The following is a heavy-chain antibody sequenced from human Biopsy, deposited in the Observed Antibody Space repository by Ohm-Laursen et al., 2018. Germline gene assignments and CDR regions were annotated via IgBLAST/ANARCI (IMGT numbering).Heavy chain of an antibody. CDR1: GATFSNYA. CDR2: INPMFVTA. CDR3: ARSFGVVINFEHNWFDP. Sequence: EASVKVSCKASGATFSNYAINWLRQAPGQGLEWMGGINPMFVTAKYAQRFQGRVTITADKSTSTADMELSSLRSDDTAVYYCARSFGVVINFEHNWFDPWGQGTLVTVSS. D-gene: IGHD3-3*01. V-gene: IGHV1-69*06. J-gene: IGHJ5*02.